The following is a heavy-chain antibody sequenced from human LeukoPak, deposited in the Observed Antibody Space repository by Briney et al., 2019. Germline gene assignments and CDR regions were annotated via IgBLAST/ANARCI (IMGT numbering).Heavy chain of an antibody. CDR1: GFTFSSYG. V-gene: IGHV3-30*18. Sequence: GGSLRLSCAASGFTFSSYGMNWVRQAPGKGLEWVAVISYDGSNKYYADSVKGRFTISRDNSKNTLYLQMNSLRAEDTAVYYCAKDGSSGYYPYAFDIWGHGTKVTVSS. D-gene: IGHD3-22*01. J-gene: IGHJ3*02. CDR3: AKDGSSGYYPYAFDI. CDR2: ISYDGSNK.